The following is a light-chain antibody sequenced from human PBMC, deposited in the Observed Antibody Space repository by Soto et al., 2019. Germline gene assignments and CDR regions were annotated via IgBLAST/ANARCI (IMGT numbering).Light chain of an antibody. CDR2: EVT. CDR1: SSDVGGYNY. Sequence: QSVLTQPPSASGSPGQSVTISCTGTSSDVGGYNYVSWYQQYPGRAPKLMIYEVTKRPSGVPDRFSGSKSGNTASLTVSGLQAEDEADYHCSSYAASNNFHVVFGGGTKLTVL. V-gene: IGLV2-8*01. CDR3: SSYAASNNFHVV. J-gene: IGLJ3*02.